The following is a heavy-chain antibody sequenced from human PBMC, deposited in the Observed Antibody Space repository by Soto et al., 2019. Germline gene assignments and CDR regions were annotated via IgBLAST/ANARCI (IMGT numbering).Heavy chain of an antibody. D-gene: IGHD6-13*01. CDR1: GGSFSDYY. CDR2: INHRGTS. J-gene: IGHJ4*02. Sequence: QVQLQQWGAGLLKPSETLSLTCAVYGGSFSDYYWTWIRQSPGKGLEWIGEINHRGTSNYNPSLKSRVTMSADTSKNQFSLNLSSVTAADTAIYYCLRLSAGSGLSFFDYWGQGTLVTVSS. V-gene: IGHV4-34*01. CDR3: LRLSAGSGLSFFDY.